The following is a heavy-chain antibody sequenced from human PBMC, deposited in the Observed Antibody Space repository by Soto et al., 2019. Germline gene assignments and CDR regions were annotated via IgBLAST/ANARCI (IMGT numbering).Heavy chain of an antibody. D-gene: IGHD6-6*01. J-gene: IGHJ4*02. CDR1: GGSISSYY. CDR3: AGGIAARTLGY. Sequence: SETLSLTCTVSGGSISSYYWSWIRQPPGKGLEWIGYIYHSGSTYYNPSLKGRVTISVDRSKNQFSLKLSSVTAADTAVYYCAGGIAARTLGYWGQGTLVTVSS. V-gene: IGHV4-59*04. CDR2: IYHSGST.